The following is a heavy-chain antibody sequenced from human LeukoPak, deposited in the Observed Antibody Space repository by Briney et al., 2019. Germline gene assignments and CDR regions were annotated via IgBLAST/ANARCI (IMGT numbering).Heavy chain of an antibody. V-gene: IGHV1-18*01. J-gene: IGHJ6*02. Sequence: ASVKVSCKASGYTFTSYDISWVRQAPGQGLEWMGWISAYNGNTNYAQKLQGRVTMTTDTSTSTAYMELRSLRSDDTAVYYCARVCSGGSCYGYGMDVWGQGTTVTVSS. CDR2: ISAYNGNT. CDR1: GYTFTSYD. D-gene: IGHD2-15*01. CDR3: ARVCSGGSCYGYGMDV.